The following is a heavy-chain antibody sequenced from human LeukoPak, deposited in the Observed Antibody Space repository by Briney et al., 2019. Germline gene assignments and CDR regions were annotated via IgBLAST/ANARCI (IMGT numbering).Heavy chain of an antibody. CDR2: IIPIFGTA. Sequence: ASVKVSCKASGGTFSSYAISWVRQAPGQGLEWMGGIIPIFGTANYAQKFQGRVTITADESTSTAYMGLSSLRSEDTAVYYCAREAAVGELTIDYWGQGTLVTVSS. CDR3: AREAAVGELTIDY. J-gene: IGHJ4*02. D-gene: IGHD1-26*01. CDR1: GGTFSSYA. V-gene: IGHV1-69*13.